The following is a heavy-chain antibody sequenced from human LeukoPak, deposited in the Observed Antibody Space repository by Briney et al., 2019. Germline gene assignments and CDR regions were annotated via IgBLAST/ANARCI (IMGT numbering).Heavy chain of an antibody. CDR3: ARSPDIYDSSGYYLYYFDY. J-gene: IGHJ4*02. V-gene: IGHV4-59*08. CDR1: GGSISSYY. CDR2: IYYSGST. D-gene: IGHD3-22*01. Sequence: PSETLSLTCTVSGGSISSYYWSWIRQPPGKGLEWIGYIYYSGSTNYNPSLKSRVTISVDTSKNQFSMKLSSVTAADTAVYYCARSPDIYDSSGYYLYYFDYWGQGTLVTVSS.